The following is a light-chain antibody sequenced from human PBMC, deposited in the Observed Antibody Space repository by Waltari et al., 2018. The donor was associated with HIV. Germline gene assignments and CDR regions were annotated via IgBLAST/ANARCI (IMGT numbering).Light chain of an antibody. J-gene: IGKJ1*01. V-gene: IGKV1-5*03. CDR1: QNVSSW. Sequence: DIQMTQSPSTLSASSGDRVTINCRASQNVSSWLAWYQQKSGKAPKLLIYKASALEFGVPSRFSGSGSGADFTLIISSLQPDDFATYYCQQYTTFPWTFGQGTKVEIK. CDR2: KAS. CDR3: QQYTTFPWT.